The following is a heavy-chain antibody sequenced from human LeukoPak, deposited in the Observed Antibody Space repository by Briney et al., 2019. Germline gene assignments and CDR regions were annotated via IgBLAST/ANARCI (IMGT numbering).Heavy chain of an antibody. J-gene: IGHJ5*02. CDR1: GFSLSTTGVG. CDR2: VYWNDDK. CDR3: AHRRPYYFGSGSYSTSWFDP. Sequence: SGPTLVKPTQTLTLTCTFSGFSLSTTGVGVGWIRQPPEKAPEWLALVYWNDDKRYSPSLESRLTISKDTSKNQVVLTMTNMGPVDTATYYCAHRRPYYFGSGSYSTSWFDPWGQGILVTVSS. V-gene: IGHV2-5*01. D-gene: IGHD3-10*01.